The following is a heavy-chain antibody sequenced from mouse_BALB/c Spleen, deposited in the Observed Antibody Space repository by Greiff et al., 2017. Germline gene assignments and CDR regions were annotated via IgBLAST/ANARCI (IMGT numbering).Heavy chain of an antibody. CDR1: GFTFTDYY. CDR3: ARVITTVVATSYWYFDV. Sequence: EVNVVESGGGLVQPGGSLRLSCATSGFTFTDYYMSWVRQPPGKALEWLGFIRNKANGYTTEYSASVKGRFTISRDNSQSILYLQMNTLRAEDSATYYCARVITTVVATSYWYFDVWGAGTTVTVSS. J-gene: IGHJ1*01. CDR2: IRNKANGYTT. V-gene: IGHV7-3*02. D-gene: IGHD1-1*01.